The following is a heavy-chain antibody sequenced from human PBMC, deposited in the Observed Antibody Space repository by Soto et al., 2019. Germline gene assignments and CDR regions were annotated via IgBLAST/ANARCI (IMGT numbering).Heavy chain of an antibody. CDR2: ISWNSGSI. D-gene: IGHD5-18*01. CDR1: GFTFDDYA. V-gene: IGHV3-9*01. Sequence: EVQLVESGGGLVQPGRSLRLSCAASGFTFDDYAMHWVRQAPGKGLEWVSGISWNSGSIGYADSVKGRFTISRDNAKNSLYLQMNSLRAEDTALYYCAKDIGYSYGSAPGYWGQGTLVTVSS. CDR3: AKDIGYSYGSAPGY. J-gene: IGHJ4*02.